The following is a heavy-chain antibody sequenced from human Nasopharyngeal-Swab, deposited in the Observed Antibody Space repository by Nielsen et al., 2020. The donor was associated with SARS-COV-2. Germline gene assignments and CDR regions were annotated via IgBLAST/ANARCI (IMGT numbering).Heavy chain of an antibody. Sequence: SLNISCAASGFTFSSYWMHWLRQVPGMGLLWVARFKRDVSSTSYAYSVKGRFTISRDNAKNTLYLQMNSLRAEDTAVYYCARAYYFDSWCQGTLVTVSS. J-gene: IGHJ4*02. V-gene: IGHV3-74*01. CDR1: GFTFSSYW. CDR2: FKRDVSST. CDR3: ARAYYFDS.